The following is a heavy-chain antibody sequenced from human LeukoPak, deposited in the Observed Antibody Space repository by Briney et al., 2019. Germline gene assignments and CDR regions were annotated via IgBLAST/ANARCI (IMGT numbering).Heavy chain of an antibody. D-gene: IGHD3-10*02. CDR3: AELGITMIGGV. CDR1: GFIFSRYG. Sequence: GGSLRLSCAASGFIFSRYGMSWVRQAPGKGLEWVSAISGSGGTTYYADSVKGRFTVSRDNSKNTVYLQITSVRAEDTAVYYCAELGITMIGGVWGKGTTVTISS. CDR2: ISGSGGTT. J-gene: IGHJ6*04. V-gene: IGHV3-23*01.